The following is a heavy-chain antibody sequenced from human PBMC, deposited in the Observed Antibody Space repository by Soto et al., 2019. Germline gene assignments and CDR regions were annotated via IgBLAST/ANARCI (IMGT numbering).Heavy chain of an antibody. V-gene: IGHV4-39*01. CDR2: VFHTGFT. Sequence: SETLSLTCAVSGGSVSGSYYYWAWLRQSPGKGPEWIGSVFHTGFTSYNPSLESRVSVSVDTSKIQFSLKLSAVTASDTAVYYCATSQKGYNWNYFDHWGQGALVTVSS. CDR1: GGSVSGSYYY. J-gene: IGHJ4*02. CDR3: ATSQKGYNWNYFDH. D-gene: IGHD1-1*01.